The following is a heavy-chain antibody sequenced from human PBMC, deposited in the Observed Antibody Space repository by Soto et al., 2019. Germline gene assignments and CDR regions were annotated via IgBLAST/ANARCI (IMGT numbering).Heavy chain of an antibody. V-gene: IGHV4-34*01. CDR3: ARVDDY. Sequence: QVQLQQWGAGLLKPSETLSLTCAVYGGSFSGHYWSWIRQPPGKGLEWIGEINHSGSTNYNPSLESRVTISVDTSKNQFSLKLSSVTAADTAIYYCARVDDYWGQGTLVTVSS. J-gene: IGHJ4*02. CDR2: INHSGST. CDR1: GGSFSGHY.